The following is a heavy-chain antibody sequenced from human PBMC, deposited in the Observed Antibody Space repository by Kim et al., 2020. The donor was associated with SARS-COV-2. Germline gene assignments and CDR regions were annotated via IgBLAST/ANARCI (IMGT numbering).Heavy chain of an antibody. J-gene: IGHJ6*02. CDR3: ARDVDHNTLNDFWSGYYIGYYCYYGMDV. V-gene: IGHV3-74*01. CDR1: GFTFSSYW. Sequence: GGSLRLSCAASGFTFSSYWMHWVRQAPGKGLVWVSRINSDGSSTSYADSVKGRFTISRDNAKNTLYLQMNSLRAEDTAVYYCARDVDHNTLNDFWSGYYIGYYCYYGMDVWGQGATVTVSS. D-gene: IGHD3-3*01. CDR2: INSDGSST.